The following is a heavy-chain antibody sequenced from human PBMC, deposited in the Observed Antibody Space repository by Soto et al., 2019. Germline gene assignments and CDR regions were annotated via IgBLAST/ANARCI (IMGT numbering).Heavy chain of an antibody. CDR3: ARDQEFGAGSMDV. J-gene: IGHJ6*02. CDR2: IKQDGSEK. D-gene: IGHD3-10*01. V-gene: IGHV3-7*05. Sequence: GGSLRLSCAASGFTFSSYWMSWVRQAPGKGLEWVANIKQDGSEKYYVDSVKGRFTISRDNAKNSLYLQMNSLRAEDTAVYYCARDQEFGAGSMDVWGQGTTVTVSS. CDR1: GFTFSSYW.